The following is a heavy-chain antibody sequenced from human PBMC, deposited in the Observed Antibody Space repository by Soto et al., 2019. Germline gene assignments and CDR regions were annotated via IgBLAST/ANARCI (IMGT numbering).Heavy chain of an antibody. CDR3: ARDAHVDIVATWYYFDY. D-gene: IGHD5-12*01. CDR2: IIPIFGTA. Sequence: SVKVSCKASGGTFSSYAISWVRQAPGQGLEWMGGIIPIFGTANYAQKFQGRVTITADESTSTAYMELSSLRSEDTAVYYCARDAHVDIVATWYYFDYWGQGTLVTVSS. J-gene: IGHJ4*02. CDR1: GGTFSSYA. V-gene: IGHV1-69*13.